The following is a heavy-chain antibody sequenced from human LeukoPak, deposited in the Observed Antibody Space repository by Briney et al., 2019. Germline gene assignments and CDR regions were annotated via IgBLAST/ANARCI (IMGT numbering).Heavy chain of an antibody. CDR1: GFTVSSNY. CDR2: IYSGGST. CDR3: ARDGSHSGDYYDSSGYLYYFDY. D-gene: IGHD3-22*01. Sequence: GGSLRLSCAASGFTVSSNYMSWVRQAPGKGLEWVSVIYSGGSTYYADSVKGRFTISRDNSKNTLYLQMNSLRAEDTAVYYCARDGSHSGDYYDSSGYLYYFDYWGQGILVTVSS. V-gene: IGHV3-66*01. J-gene: IGHJ4*02.